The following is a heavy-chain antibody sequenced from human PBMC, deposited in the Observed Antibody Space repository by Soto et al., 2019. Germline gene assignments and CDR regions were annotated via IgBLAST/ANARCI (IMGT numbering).Heavy chain of an antibody. CDR2: IYYSGRT. V-gene: IGHV4-59*08. J-gene: IGHJ5*02. D-gene: IGHD2-2*01. Sequence: QVQLQESGPGLVKPSETLSLTCTVSGGSISSYYWSWIRQSPGKGLEWIGYIYYSGRTNYNPSLKSRVTISVDTTKNQSSLTLSSVTAADTAVYYCARQGPGGYCSSTSCRVRWFDPWVQGTLVTVSS. CDR3: ARQGPGGYCSSTSCRVRWFDP. CDR1: GGSISSYY.